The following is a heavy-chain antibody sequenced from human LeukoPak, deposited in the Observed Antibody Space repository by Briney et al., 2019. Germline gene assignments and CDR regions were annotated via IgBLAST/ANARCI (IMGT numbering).Heavy chain of an antibody. CDR1: GGSISSGDYY. CDR2: IYYRGST. V-gene: IGHV4-30-4*08. J-gene: IGHJ4*02. Sequence: PSETLSLTCTVSGGSISSGDYYWSWIRQPPGKGLVWSGDIYYRGSTYYNPSLKRRGTISVDTSKNQFSLKLSSVTAADTAVYYCASSIVVVPAAIRRWGQGTLVTVSS. D-gene: IGHD2-2*02. CDR3: ASSIVVVPAAIRR.